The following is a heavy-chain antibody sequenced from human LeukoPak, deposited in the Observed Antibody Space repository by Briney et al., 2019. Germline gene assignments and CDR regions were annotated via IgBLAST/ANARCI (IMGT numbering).Heavy chain of an antibody. D-gene: IGHD5-18*01. CDR1: GGSISSSSYY. V-gene: IGHV4-39*07. Sequence: PSETLSLTCTVSGGSISSSSYYWGWIRQPPGKGLEWIGSIYYSGSTYYNPSLKSRVTISVDTSKNQFSLKLSSVTAADTAVYYCARDQVDTLWYFDYWGQGTLVTVSS. CDR3: ARDQVDTLWYFDY. CDR2: IYYSGST. J-gene: IGHJ4*02.